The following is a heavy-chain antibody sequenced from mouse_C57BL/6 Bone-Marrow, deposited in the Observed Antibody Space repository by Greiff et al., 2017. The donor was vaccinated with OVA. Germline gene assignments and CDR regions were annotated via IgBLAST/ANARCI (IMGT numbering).Heavy chain of an antibody. Sequence: QVQLQQPGAELVKPGASVKVSCKASGYTFTSYWMHWVKQRPGQGLEFIGRIHPSASDTNSNQKFKGKATLTVDKSSSTAYRQLSSLTSEDSAVYYGARPYVGYYGYVDEGGQGNTLKGSS. CDR1: GYTFTSYW. CDR2: IHPSASDT. CDR3: ARPYVGYYGYVDE. D-gene: IGHD1-2*01. V-gene: IGHV1-74*01. J-gene: IGHJ2*01.